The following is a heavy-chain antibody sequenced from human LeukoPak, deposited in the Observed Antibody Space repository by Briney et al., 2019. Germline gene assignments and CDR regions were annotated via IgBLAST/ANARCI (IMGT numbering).Heavy chain of an antibody. D-gene: IGHD3-3*01. Sequence: GSLSLSCAASGFTFSSYAMSWVRQAPGKGLEWVSAISGSGGSTYYADSVKGRFTISRDNSKNTLYLQMNSLRAEDTAVYYCAKVRFLEWLSSPGYFDYWGQGTLVTVSS. CDR2: ISGSGGST. V-gene: IGHV3-23*01. CDR3: AKVRFLEWLSSPGYFDY. J-gene: IGHJ4*02. CDR1: GFTFSSYA.